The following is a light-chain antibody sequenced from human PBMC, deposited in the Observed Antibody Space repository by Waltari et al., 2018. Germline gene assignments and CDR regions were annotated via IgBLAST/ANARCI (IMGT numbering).Light chain of an antibody. V-gene: IGLV2-23*01. J-gene: IGLJ3*02. CDR1: SSDVGSYHL. Sequence: QSALTQPASVSGSPGQSITIPCTGTSSDVGSYHLVSWSRQLPGTAPKPMIYEGSKRPSGVSNRFSGSKSGNTASLTISGLQAEDEADYYCCSYAGSSTWVFGGGTKLTVL. CDR3: CSYAGSSTWV. CDR2: EGS.